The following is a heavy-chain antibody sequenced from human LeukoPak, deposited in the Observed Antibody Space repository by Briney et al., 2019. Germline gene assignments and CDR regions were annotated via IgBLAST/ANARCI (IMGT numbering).Heavy chain of an antibody. V-gene: IGHV4-59*01. CDR3: ARDVGITIFGVADDAFDI. J-gene: IGHJ3*02. CDR2: MYYSGST. CDR1: GGSISSYY. D-gene: IGHD3-3*01. Sequence: PSETLSLTCTVSGGSISSYYWSWIRQPPAKGLEWMGYMYYSGSTNYNPTLKSRVPISVDTSKNQFSLKLSSVTAADTAVYYCARDVGITIFGVADDAFDIWGQGTMVTVSS.